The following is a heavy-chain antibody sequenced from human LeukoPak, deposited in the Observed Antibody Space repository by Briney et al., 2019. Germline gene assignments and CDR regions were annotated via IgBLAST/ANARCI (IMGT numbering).Heavy chain of an antibody. J-gene: IGHJ4*02. V-gene: IGHV1-46*01. CDR2: INPSGGST. CDR3: ARGCSGGSCYLIDY. CDR1: GYIFTSYY. D-gene: IGHD2-15*01. Sequence: ASVKVSCKASGYIFTSYYIHWVRRAPGQGLEWMAVINPSGGSTSYAQKFQGRVTMTRDTSTTAVYMELSSLRSEDTAVYYCARGCSGGSCYLIDYWGQGTLVTVSS.